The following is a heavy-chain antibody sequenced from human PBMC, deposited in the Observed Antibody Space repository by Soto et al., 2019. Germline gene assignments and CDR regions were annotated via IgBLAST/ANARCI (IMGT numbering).Heavy chain of an antibody. CDR1: GFRFTSFG. CDR2: ISGLSATT. V-gene: IGHV3-48*02. J-gene: IGHJ4*02. D-gene: IGHD2-15*01. Sequence: DVVLVNSGGGFVRPGESLRLSCGASGFRFTSFGMNWVRQGPGKGLEWLSYISGLSATTYYADSVRGRFTVSRDNDMNLLFLQPNNLRDDDTAVYYCTRGGAARPDYWGQGSRVVVSS. CDR3: TRGGAARPDY.